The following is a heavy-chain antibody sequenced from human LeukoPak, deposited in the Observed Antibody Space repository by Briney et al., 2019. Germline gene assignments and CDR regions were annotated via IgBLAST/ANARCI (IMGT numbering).Heavy chain of an antibody. CDR3: ARRGERDGYSLFDY. V-gene: IGHV5-51*01. Sequence: GESLKISCKGSGYNFSSYWIGWVRQMPGKGLEWMGVINPRDSDTRYSPSFQGQVTLSGDKSISTAYLQWSSLKASDSAMYYCARRGERDGYSLFDYWGQGTLVTVSS. J-gene: IGHJ4*02. D-gene: IGHD5-24*01. CDR2: INPRDSDT. CDR1: GYNFSSYW.